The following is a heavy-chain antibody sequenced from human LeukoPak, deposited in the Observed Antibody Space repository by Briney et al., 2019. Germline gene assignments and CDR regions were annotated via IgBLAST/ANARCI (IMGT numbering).Heavy chain of an antibody. CDR3: AKPQRQLIRWVNFQH. J-gene: IGHJ1*01. Sequence: SETLSLTCTVSGGSIGNSRYYWGWIRQPPGKGLEWIGSIYYDGSTYYNLSLKSRVTISVGTSKNQFSLKLSSVTAADTAMYYCAKPQRQLIRWVNFQHWGQGTLVIVSS. CDR1: GGSIGNSRYY. V-gene: IGHV4-39*01. CDR2: IYYDGST. D-gene: IGHD4-23*01.